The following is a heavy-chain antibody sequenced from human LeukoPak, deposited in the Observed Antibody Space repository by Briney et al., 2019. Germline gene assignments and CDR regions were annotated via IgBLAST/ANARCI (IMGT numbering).Heavy chain of an antibody. V-gene: IGHV3-23*01. CDR1: GLTFSSYG. Sequence: GGSLRLSCAASGLTFSSYGMSWVRQAPGKGLEWVSAISGSGGSTYYADSVKGRFTISRDNSKNTLHLQMNSMRAEDTAVYYCAKVYVYSGSWYEDAFDIWGQGTMVTVSS. CDR2: ISGSGGST. J-gene: IGHJ3*02. D-gene: IGHD6-13*01. CDR3: AKVYVYSGSWYEDAFDI.